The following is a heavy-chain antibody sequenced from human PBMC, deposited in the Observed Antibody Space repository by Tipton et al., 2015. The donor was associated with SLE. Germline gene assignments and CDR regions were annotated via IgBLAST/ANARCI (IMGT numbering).Heavy chain of an antibody. Sequence: QLVQSGAEVRKPGASLKVSCKASGYIFTNYYIHWVRQAPGQVLEWMGRINPRGGSTSYAKKFQGRVSMTRDTSTSIVYMEMSSLTSDDTAVYYCARDHRGGDSISFSCFDYWGQGALVTVSS. V-gene: IGHV1-46*01. CDR3: ARDHRGGDSISFSCFDY. CDR2: INPRGGST. D-gene: IGHD2-21*01. CDR1: GYIFTNYY. J-gene: IGHJ4*02.